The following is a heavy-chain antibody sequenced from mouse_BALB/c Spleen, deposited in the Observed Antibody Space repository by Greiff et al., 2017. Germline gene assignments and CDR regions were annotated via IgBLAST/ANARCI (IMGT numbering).Heavy chain of an antibody. J-gene: IGHJ2*01. CDR3: ARSGAPGYGYYFDY. Sequence: QVQLKESGAELAKPGASVKMSCKASGYTFTSYWMHWVKQRPGQGLEWIGYINPSTGYTEYNQKFKDKATLTADKSSSTAYMQLSSLTSEDSAVYYCARSGAPGYGYYFDYWGQGTTLTVSS. V-gene: IGHV1-7*01. CDR1: GYTFTSYW. CDR2: INPSTGYT. D-gene: IGHD3-1*01.